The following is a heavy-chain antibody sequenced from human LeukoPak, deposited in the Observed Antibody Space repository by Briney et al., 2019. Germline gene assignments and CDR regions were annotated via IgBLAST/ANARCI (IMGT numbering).Heavy chain of an antibody. V-gene: IGHV1-2*02. CDR1: RYTFTGYY. Sequence: ASVKVSCKASRYTFTGYYMHWVRQAPGQGLEWMGGINPNSGGTNYAQKFQGRGSMTRDTSISTAYMELSRLRSDDTAVYYCAREIVAGTNFDYWGQGTLVTVS. CDR3: AREIVAGTNFDY. J-gene: IGHJ4*02. CDR2: INPNSGGT. D-gene: IGHD6-19*01.